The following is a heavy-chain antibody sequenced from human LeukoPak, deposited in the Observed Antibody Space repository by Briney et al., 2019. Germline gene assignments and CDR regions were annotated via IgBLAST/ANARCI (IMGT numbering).Heavy chain of an antibody. CDR1: GFTFSNYG. D-gene: IGHD4-11*01. V-gene: IGHV3-30*02. Sequence: EGSLRLSWAASGFTFSNYGMHWVRQAPGKGLEWVAFIRYDGSNKYYADSVKGRFTISRDNSKNTLYLQMNSLKAEDTAVYYCAKGYSDYVGLDYWGQGTLVTVSS. J-gene: IGHJ4*02. CDR3: AKGYSDYVGLDY. CDR2: IRYDGSNK.